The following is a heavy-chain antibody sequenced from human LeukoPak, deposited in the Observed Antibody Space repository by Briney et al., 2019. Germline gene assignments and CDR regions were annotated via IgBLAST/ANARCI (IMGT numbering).Heavy chain of an antibody. CDR1: GYSFTNYG. CDR2: ISAKNGIA. V-gene: IGHV1-18*01. D-gene: IGHD2-8*01. CDR3: ARDLNGGLIGY. J-gene: IGHJ4*02. Sequence: ASVKVSCKASGYSFTNYGVAWVRQAPGQGPEWMGWISAKNGIANYAQQFQGRVTMTIETSTNTAYMELRSLRSDDTAVYYCARDLNGGLIGYWGQGTLVTVSS.